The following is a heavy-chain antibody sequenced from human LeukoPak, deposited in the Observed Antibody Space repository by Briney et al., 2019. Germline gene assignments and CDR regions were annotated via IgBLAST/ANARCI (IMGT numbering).Heavy chain of an antibody. J-gene: IGHJ4*02. D-gene: IGHD4-11*01. CDR1: GGSISSYY. V-gene: IGHV4-4*07. CDR3: ARLSTVTTSFDY. Sequence: SETLSLTCTVSGGSISSYYWSWIRQPAGKGLEWIGRIYTSGRTYYNPSLKSRVSMSVDTSKNQFSLKLSSVTAADTAVYYCARLSTVTTSFDYWGQGTLVTVSS. CDR2: IYTSGRT.